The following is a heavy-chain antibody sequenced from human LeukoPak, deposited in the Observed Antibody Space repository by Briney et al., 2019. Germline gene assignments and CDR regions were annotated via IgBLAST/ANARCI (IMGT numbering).Heavy chain of an antibody. J-gene: IGHJ4*02. V-gene: IGHV4-34*01. D-gene: IGHD3-3*01. Sequence: SETLSLTCAVYGGSFSGYYWSWIRQPPGKGLERIGEINHSGSTNYNPSLKSRVTISVDTSKNQFSLKLSSVTAADTAVYYCARGRTRLRFLAWGQGTLVTVSS. CDR1: GGSFSGYY. CDR3: ARGRTRLRFLA. CDR2: INHSGST.